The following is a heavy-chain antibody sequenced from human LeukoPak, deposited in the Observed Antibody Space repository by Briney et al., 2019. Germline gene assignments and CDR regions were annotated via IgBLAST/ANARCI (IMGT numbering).Heavy chain of an antibody. V-gene: IGHV4-39*01. CDR3: ARQYSSVAFDP. CDR1: GGSISSSSYY. J-gene: IGHJ5*02. Sequence: SETLSLTCTVSGGSISSSSYYWGWIRQPPGKGLEWIGSIYYSGSTYYNPSLKSRVTISVDTSKNQFSLKLSSVTAADTAVYYCARQYSSVAFDPWGQGTLVTVSS. D-gene: IGHD5-18*01. CDR2: IYYSGST.